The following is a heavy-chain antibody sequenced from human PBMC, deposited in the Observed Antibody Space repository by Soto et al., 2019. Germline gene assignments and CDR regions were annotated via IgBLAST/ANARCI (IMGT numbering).Heavy chain of an antibody. CDR3: ARCGGPRQIWFGEFDGMDV. Sequence: GESLKISCKGSGYSFTSYWIGWVRQMPGKGLEWMGIIYPGDSDTRYSPSFQGQVTISADKSISTAYLQWSSLKASDTAMYYCARCGGPRQIWFGEFDGMDVWGQGTTVTVSS. V-gene: IGHV5-51*01. J-gene: IGHJ6*02. D-gene: IGHD3-10*01. CDR1: GYSFTSYW. CDR2: IYPGDSDT.